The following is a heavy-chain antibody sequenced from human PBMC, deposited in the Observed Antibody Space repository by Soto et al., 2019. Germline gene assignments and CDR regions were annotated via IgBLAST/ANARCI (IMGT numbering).Heavy chain of an antibody. J-gene: IGHJ4*02. CDR1: GDTFTIFA. CDR3: ARDLGSGYDPGDY. V-gene: IGHV1-69*13. Sequence: ASVKVSCKASGDTFTIFAISWVRQAPGQGLEWMGGIIPTIGTTNYAQRFQGRITITGDESTGTAYMELSSLKSEDTAVYYCARDLGSGYDPGDYWGQGTLVTVSS. D-gene: IGHD5-12*01. CDR2: IIPTIGTT.